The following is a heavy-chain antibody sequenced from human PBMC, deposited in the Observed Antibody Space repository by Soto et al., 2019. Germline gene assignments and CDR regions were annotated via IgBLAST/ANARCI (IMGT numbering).Heavy chain of an antibody. CDR1: GGSISSGGYS. D-gene: IGHD5-18*01. CDR2: IYYSGST. Sequence: PSETLSLTCAVSGGSISSGGYSWSWIRQPPGKGLEWIGSIYYSGSTYYNPSLKSRVTISVDTSKNQFSLKLSSVTAADTAVYYCARHESYSYGSYYYYGMDVWGQGTTVTVSS. J-gene: IGHJ6*02. CDR3: ARHESYSYGSYYYYGMDV. V-gene: IGHV4-39*01.